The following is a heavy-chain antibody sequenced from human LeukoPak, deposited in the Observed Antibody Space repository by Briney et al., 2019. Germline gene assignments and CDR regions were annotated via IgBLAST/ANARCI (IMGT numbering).Heavy chain of an antibody. CDR3: ARHVAYCSGSTCYSTWYFDL. D-gene: IGHD2-15*01. CDR1: GGSIRSSSHY. Sequence: PSETLSLTCTVSGGSIRSSSHYWGWIRQTPGKGLEWIGCIYYSGNTYYNPSLKSRVTMSVDTSKNQFSLKLSSVTAAHTALYYCARHVAYCSGSTCYSTWYFDLRGRGTLVTVSS. J-gene: IGHJ2*01. CDR2: IYYSGNT. V-gene: IGHV4-39*01.